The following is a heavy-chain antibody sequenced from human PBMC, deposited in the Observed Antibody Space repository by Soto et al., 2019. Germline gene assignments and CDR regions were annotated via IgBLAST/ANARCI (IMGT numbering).Heavy chain of an antibody. CDR2: ISGSGGST. CDR1: GFTFSSYA. CDR3: AKDMGYCSGGSCYSIQYYYYYYGMDV. Sequence: GGSLRLSCAASGFTFSSYAMSWVRQAPGKGLEWVSAISGSGGSTYYADSVKGRFTISRDNSKNTLYLQMNSLRAEDTAVYYCAKDMGYCSGGSCYSIQYYYYYYGMDVWGQGTTVTVSS. V-gene: IGHV3-23*01. J-gene: IGHJ6*02. D-gene: IGHD2-15*01.